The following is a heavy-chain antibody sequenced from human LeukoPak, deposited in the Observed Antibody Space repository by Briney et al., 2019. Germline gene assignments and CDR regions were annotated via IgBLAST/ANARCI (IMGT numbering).Heavy chain of an antibody. D-gene: IGHD3-22*01. Sequence: GGSLRLSCAAPRFTVSTNYMSWVRQAPGKGLEWVSLIDSGGFTYYADSVKGRFTISRDNSKNTLYLQMNSLRAEDTAVYFCANTYYYDGSGYYYLGWFDPWGQGTLVTVSS. CDR1: RFTVSTNY. J-gene: IGHJ5*02. CDR3: ANTYYYDGSGYYYLGWFDP. CDR2: IDSGGFT. V-gene: IGHV3-66*01.